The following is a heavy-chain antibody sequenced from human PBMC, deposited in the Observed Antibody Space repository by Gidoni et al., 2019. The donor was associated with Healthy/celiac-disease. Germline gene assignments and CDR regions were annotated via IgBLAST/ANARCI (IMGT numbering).Heavy chain of an antibody. J-gene: IGHJ4*02. CDR1: GFTFGDYA. Sequence: EVQLVESGGGLVQPGRSLRLSCTASGFTFGDYAMSWFRQAPGKGLEWVGFIRRKAYGGTTEYAASVKGRFTISRDDSKSIAYLQMNSLKTEDTAVYYCTRVQRGYSYDYWGQGTLVTVSS. V-gene: IGHV3-49*03. CDR3: TRVQRGYSYDY. D-gene: IGHD5-18*01. CDR2: IRRKAYGGTT.